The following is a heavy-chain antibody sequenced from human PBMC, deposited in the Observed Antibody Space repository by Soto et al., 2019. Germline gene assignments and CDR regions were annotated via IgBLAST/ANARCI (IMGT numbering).Heavy chain of an antibody. V-gene: IGHV3-23*01. Sequence: LRPSCAASGFTFSSYAMSWVRQAPGKGLEWVSAISGSGGSTYYADSVKGRFTISRDNSKNTLYLQMNSLRAEDTAVYYCAKTFTVVITLYYFDFWGQGTLVTVSS. CDR3: AKTFTVVITLYYFDF. J-gene: IGHJ4*02. CDR2: ISGSGGST. CDR1: GFTFSSYA. D-gene: IGHD3-22*01.